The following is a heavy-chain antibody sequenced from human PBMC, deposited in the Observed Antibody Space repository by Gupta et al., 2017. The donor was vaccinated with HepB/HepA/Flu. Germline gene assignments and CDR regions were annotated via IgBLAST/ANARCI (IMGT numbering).Heavy chain of an antibody. V-gene: IGHV3-43*02. CDR1: GXTXXXXA. CDR3: AKDIYGSGTHGWFDP. J-gene: IGHJ5*02. CDR2: ISGDGGST. D-gene: IGHD3-10*01. Sequence: QLVESGGGVVQPGGALXXXXAXXGXTXXXXAXXXXXQAPGKGLEWVSLISGDGGSTYYADSVKGRFTISRDNSKNSLYLQMNSLRTEDTALYYCAKDIYGSGTHGWFDPWGQGTLVTVSS.